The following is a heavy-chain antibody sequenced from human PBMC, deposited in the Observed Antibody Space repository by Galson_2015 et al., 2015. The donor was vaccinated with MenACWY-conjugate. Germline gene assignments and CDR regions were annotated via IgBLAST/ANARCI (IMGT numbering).Heavy chain of an antibody. Sequence: SLRLSCAASGFTFDNYAMNWVRQAPGKGLEWVSSISSSGGRTFYADSVKGRFTISRDSSKNTLYLQMNSLTADDTAVYYCAKSPRIRSDFDYWGQGTLVTVSS. V-gene: IGHV3-23*01. CDR2: ISSSGGRT. CDR3: AKSPRIRSDFDY. CDR1: GFTFDNYA. J-gene: IGHJ4*02. D-gene: IGHD4-17*01.